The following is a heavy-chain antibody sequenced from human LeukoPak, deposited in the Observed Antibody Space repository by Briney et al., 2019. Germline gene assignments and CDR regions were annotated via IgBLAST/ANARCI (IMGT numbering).Heavy chain of an antibody. CDR1: GGSISSSSYY. Sequence: PSETLSLTCTVSGGSISSSSYYWGWIRQPPGKGLEWIGSIYYSGSTYYNPSLKSRVTISVDTSKNQFSLKLSSVTAADTAVYYCKVVVPAAKVDYYYGMDVWGQGTTVTVSS. D-gene: IGHD2-2*01. CDR2: IYYSGST. V-gene: IGHV4-39*01. CDR3: KVVVPAAKVDYYYGMDV. J-gene: IGHJ6*02.